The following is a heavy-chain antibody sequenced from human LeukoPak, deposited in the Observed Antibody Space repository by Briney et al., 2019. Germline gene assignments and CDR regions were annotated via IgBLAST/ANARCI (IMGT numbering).Heavy chain of an antibody. D-gene: IGHD2-2*01. V-gene: IGHV3-23*01. CDR1: GFTFSSYA. CDR2: ISGSGGST. Sequence: PGGSLRLSCAASGFTFSSYAMSWVRQAPGKGLEWVSAISGSGGSTYYADSVKGRFTISRDNSKNTLYLQMNSLRAEDTAVYYCARSPTAINGYFDTWGQGTLVTVSS. J-gene: IGHJ5*02. CDR3: ARSPTAINGYFDT.